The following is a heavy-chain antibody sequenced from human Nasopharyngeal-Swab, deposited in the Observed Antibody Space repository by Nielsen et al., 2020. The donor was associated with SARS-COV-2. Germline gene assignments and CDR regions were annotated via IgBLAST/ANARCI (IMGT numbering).Heavy chain of an antibody. J-gene: IGHJ4*02. CDR3: ASPRGYYDSSGAFDY. CDR2: ISSSSSYI. CDR1: GFTFSSYS. V-gene: IGHV3-21*01. Sequence: GESLKISCAASGFTFSSYSMNWVRQAPGKGLEWVSSISSSSSYIYYADSVKGRFTISRDNAKNSLYLQMNSLRAEDTAVYYCASPRGYYDSSGAFDYWGRGTLVTVSS. D-gene: IGHD3-22*01.